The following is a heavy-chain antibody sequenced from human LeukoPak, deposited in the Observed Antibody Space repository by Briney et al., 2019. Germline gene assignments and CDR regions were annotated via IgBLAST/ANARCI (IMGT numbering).Heavy chain of an antibody. CDR1: GGTFSSYA. CDR2: INPNSGGT. D-gene: IGHD1-26*01. V-gene: IGHV1-2*02. Sequence: ASVKVSCKASGGTFSSYAISWVRQAPGQGLEWMGWINPNSGGTNYAQKFQGRVTMTRDTSISTAYMELSRLRSDDTAVYYCARQSWDGSYGYFDYWGQGTLVTVSS. CDR3: ARQSWDGSYGYFDY. J-gene: IGHJ4*02.